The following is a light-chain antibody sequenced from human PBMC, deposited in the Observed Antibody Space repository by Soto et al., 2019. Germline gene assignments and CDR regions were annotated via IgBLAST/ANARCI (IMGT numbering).Light chain of an antibody. V-gene: IGKV3-20*01. CDR3: QQYGSSGT. CDR1: QSVSSSY. J-gene: IGKJ1*01. Sequence: IVLTQSPGTLSLSPWERATLSCRASQSVSSSYLAWYQQKPGQAPRLLIYGASSRATGISDRFSGSGSGTDFTLTISRLEPEDFAVYYCQQYGSSGTFGQGTKVDIK. CDR2: GAS.